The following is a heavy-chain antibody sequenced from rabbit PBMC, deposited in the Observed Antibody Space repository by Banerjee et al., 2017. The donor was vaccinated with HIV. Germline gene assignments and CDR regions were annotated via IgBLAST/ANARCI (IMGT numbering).Heavy chain of an antibody. V-gene: IGHV1S45*01. CDR3: ARGSGNSYYYFHL. Sequence: QEQLEESGGGLVQPEGSLTLTCTASGFSFSSSYYMCWVRQAPGKGLEWIGCIYAGSSGTTYYASWAKGRFTISKTSSTTVTLQMTSLTAADTATYFCARGSGNSYYYFHLWGQGTLVTVS. CDR2: IYAGSSGTT. D-gene: IGHD8-1*01. J-gene: IGHJ4*01. CDR1: GFSFSSSYY.